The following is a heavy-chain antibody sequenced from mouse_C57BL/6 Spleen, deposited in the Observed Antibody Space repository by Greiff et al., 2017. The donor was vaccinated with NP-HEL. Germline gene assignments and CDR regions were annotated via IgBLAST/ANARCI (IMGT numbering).Heavy chain of an antibody. V-gene: IGHV1-26*01. CDR2: INPNNGGT. Sequence: EVQLQQSGPELVKPGASVKISCKASGYTFTDYYMNWVKQSHGKSLEWIGDINPNNGGTSYNQKFKGKATLTVDKSSSTAYMELRSLPSEDSAVYYCARTGGNSWFAYWGQGTLVTVSA. CDR3: ARTGGNSWFAY. J-gene: IGHJ3*01. D-gene: IGHD2-1*01. CDR1: GYTFTDYY.